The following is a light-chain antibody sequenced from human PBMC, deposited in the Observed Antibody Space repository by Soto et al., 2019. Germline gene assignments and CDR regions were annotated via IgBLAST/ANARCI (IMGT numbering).Light chain of an antibody. CDR2: DVS. CDR1: SSDVGAYNY. CDR3: CSNASSLEV. V-gene: IGLV2-11*01. J-gene: IGLJ1*01. Sequence: QSALTQPPSVSGSPGQSVTISCTGTSSDVGAYNYVSWYQQHPGKAPKVMIYDVSKRPSGVPDRFSGSKSGNTASLTISGLQAEDEADYYCCSNASSLEVFGTGTKVTVL.